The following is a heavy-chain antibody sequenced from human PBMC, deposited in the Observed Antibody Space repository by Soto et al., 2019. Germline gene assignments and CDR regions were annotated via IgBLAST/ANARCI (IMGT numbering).Heavy chain of an antibody. D-gene: IGHD1-1*01. V-gene: IGHV3-30-3*01. CDR2: ISYDGSNK. CDR1: GFTFGHFA. Sequence: QVQLVEAGGGVVQPGRSLRLSCAASGFTFGHFAMHWVRQAPGKGLEWVAVISYDGSNKFYADSVKGRFTISRDNSKNMLYLQMISLRVEDTAVYYCAREEYNAEYVDYWGQGTLVTVSS. J-gene: IGHJ4*02. CDR3: AREEYNAEYVDY.